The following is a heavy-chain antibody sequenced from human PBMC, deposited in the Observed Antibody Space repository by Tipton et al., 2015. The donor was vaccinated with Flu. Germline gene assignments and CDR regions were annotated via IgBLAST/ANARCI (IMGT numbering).Heavy chain of an antibody. CDR2: ISPSGSS. CDR3: ARDRGGYDTYGNGPPGWFDS. CDR1: GGSISSYY. D-gene: IGHD5-18*01. J-gene: IGHJ5*01. V-gene: IGHV4-4*07. Sequence: TLSLTCTVSGGSISSYYWSWIRQSAGKELEWIGRISPSGSSKLNSSLKSRVTMSVDASKNQFSLRLTSVTGADTAVYFCARDRGGYDTYGNGPPGWFDSWGQGTQVTVSS.